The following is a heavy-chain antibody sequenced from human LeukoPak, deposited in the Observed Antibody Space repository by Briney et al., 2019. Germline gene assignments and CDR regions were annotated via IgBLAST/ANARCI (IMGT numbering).Heavy chain of an antibody. V-gene: IGHV4-34*01. J-gene: IGHJ4*02. CDR2: INHSGST. D-gene: IGHD3-10*01. CDR3: ARYGSGSYSFDY. Sequence: SETLSLTCAVDGGSFSGYYWSWIRQPPGKGLEWIGEINHSGSTNYNPSLKSRVTISVDTSKSQFSLKLSSVTAADTAVYYCARYGSGSYSFDYWGQGTVVTVSS. CDR1: GGSFSGYY.